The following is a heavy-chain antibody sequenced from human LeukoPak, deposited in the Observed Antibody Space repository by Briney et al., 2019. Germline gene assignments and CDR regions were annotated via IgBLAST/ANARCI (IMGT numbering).Heavy chain of an antibody. D-gene: IGHD6-6*01. CDR3: ARAMYSSSFDY. V-gene: IGHV4-34*01. CDR2: INHSGST. CDR1: GVSFSGYY. Sequence: KPSETLSLTCAVYGVSFSGYYWSWIRQPPGKGLEWIGEINHSGSTNYNPSLKSRVTISVDTSKNQFSLKLSSVTAADTAVYYCARAMYSSSFDYWGQGTLVTVSS. J-gene: IGHJ4*02.